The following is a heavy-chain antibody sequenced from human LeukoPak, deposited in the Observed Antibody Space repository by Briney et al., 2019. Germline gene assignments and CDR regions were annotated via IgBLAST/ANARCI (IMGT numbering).Heavy chain of an antibody. CDR2: IYSGGST. CDR3: ARGYCSSTSCYGWYFDL. Sequence: GGSLRLSCAASGFTVSGNYMSWVRQAPGKGLEWVSVIYSGGSTYYADSVKGRFTISRDNAENTLYLQMNSLRAEDTAVYYCARGYCSSTSCYGWYFDLWGRGTLVTVSS. J-gene: IGHJ2*01. CDR1: GFTVSGNY. D-gene: IGHD2-2*01. V-gene: IGHV3-53*01.